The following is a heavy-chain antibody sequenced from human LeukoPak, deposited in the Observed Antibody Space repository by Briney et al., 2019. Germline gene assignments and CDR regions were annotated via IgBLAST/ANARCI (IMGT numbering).Heavy chain of an antibody. CDR3: ARDRGYCSSTSCYTTYGTDV. D-gene: IGHD2-2*03. Sequence: PGGSLRLSCAASGFTFSSYSMTWVRQAPGKGLEWVSSISSSSSYIYYADSVKGRFTISRDNAKNSLYLQMNSLRAEDTAVYYCARDRGYCSSTSCYTTYGTDVWGQGTTVTVSS. CDR2: ISSSSSYI. CDR1: GFTFSSYS. J-gene: IGHJ6*02. V-gene: IGHV3-21*01.